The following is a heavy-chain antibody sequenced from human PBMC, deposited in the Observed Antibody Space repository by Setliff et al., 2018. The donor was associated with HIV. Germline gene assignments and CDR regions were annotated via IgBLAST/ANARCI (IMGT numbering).Heavy chain of an antibody. CDR3: AKDWGSRLSYSFYYMDV. CDR2: ISYDGSYK. J-gene: IGHJ6*03. CDR1: GFTFGDYA. D-gene: IGHD3-16*01. V-gene: IGHV3-30*04. Sequence: GGSLRLSCAASGFTFGDYAIHWVRQAPGKGLEWVAVISYDGSYKNYAESVKGRFTISRDNSRNTLYLQMNSLRTEDTAVYYCAKDWGSRLSYSFYYMDVWGKGTTVTVS.